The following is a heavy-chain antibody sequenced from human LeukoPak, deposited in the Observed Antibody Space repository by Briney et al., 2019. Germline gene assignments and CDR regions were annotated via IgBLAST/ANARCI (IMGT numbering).Heavy chain of an antibody. Sequence: SETLSLTCAVYGGSFSGYYWSWIRQPPGKGLEWIGEINHSGSTNYNPSLKSRVTISVDTSKNQFSLKLSSVTAADTAVYYCARNYVWGSYRRPYYFDYWGQGTLVTVSS. CDR3: ARNYVWGSYRRPYYFDY. D-gene: IGHD3-16*02. J-gene: IGHJ4*02. V-gene: IGHV4-34*01. CDR2: INHSGST. CDR1: GGSFSGYY.